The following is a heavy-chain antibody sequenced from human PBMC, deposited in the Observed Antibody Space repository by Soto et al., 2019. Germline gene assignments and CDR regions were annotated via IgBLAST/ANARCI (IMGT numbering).Heavy chain of an antibody. D-gene: IGHD6-19*01. J-gene: IGHJ6*02. CDR3: VKDGSSGWPYYYGMDV. CDR1: GFTFSSYA. V-gene: IGHV3-30*18. Sequence: LRLSCAASGFTFSSYAMHWVRQAPGKGLEWVAVISYDGRNKYYADSVKGRFTISRDNSKNTLYLQMSSLRAEDMAVYYCVKDGSSGWPYYYGMDVWGQGTTVTVSS. CDR2: ISYDGRNK.